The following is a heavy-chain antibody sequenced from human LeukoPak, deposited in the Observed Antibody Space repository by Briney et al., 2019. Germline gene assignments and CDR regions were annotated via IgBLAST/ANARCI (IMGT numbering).Heavy chain of an antibody. J-gene: IGHJ4*02. CDR3: ARANGVYNYGFNY. D-gene: IGHD5-18*01. Sequence: SVKVSCKASGGTFSSYAISWVRQAPGQGLEWMGRIIPIFGTANYAQKFQGRVTITTDESTSTAYMELSSLRSEDTAVYYCARANGVYNYGFNYWGQGTLVTVSS. CDR2: IIPIFGTA. CDR1: GGTFSSYA. V-gene: IGHV1-69*05.